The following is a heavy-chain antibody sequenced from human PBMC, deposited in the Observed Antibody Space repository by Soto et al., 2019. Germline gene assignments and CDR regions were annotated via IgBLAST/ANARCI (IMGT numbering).Heavy chain of an antibody. Sequence: GGSLRLSCAAYGFTFDDYAMYWVRQTPGKGLEWVSGISGNSGNIGYADSVKGRFTISRDNAKNSLYLQMDSLRAEDSGLYYCAKDIGNQIPLDHCGHGTLVTVST. CDR2: ISGNSGNI. D-gene: IGHD1-1*01. CDR1: GFTFDDYA. CDR3: AKDIGNQIPLDH. V-gene: IGHV3-9*01. J-gene: IGHJ4*01.